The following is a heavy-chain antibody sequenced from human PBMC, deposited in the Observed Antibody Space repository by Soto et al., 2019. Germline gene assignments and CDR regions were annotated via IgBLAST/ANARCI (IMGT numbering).Heavy chain of an antibody. CDR3: ATDLDFYYYGMDV. D-gene: IGHD1-1*01. CDR2: INHSGST. CDR1: GGSFSGYY. Sequence: PSETLSLTCAVYGGSFSGYYWSWIRQPPGKGLEWIGEINHSGSTNYNPSLKSRVTISVDTSKNQFCLKLSSVTAADTAVYYCATDLDFYYYGMDVWGQGTTVTVS. V-gene: IGHV4-34*01. J-gene: IGHJ6*02.